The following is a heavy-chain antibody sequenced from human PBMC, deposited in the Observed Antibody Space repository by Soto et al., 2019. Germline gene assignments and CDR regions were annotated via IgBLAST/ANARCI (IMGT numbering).Heavy chain of an antibody. CDR1: GFTFSSYA. CDR2: ISGSGGST. V-gene: IGHV3-23*01. J-gene: IGHJ5*02. Sequence: EVQLLESGGGLVQPGGSLRLSCAASGFTFSSYAMSWVRQAPGKGLEWVSAISGSGGSTYYADSVKGRFTISRDNSKNTLYLQMNSLRAEDTAVYYCCRNLNYYGSGSYYKPQHPWGQGTLVTVSS. D-gene: IGHD3-10*01. CDR3: CRNLNYYGSGSYYKPQHP.